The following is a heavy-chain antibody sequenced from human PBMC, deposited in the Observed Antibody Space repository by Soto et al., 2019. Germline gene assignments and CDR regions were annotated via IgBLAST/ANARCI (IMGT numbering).Heavy chain of an antibody. J-gene: IGHJ4*02. CDR2: ISSSSSTI. CDR3: ASWAYFYDSSGLSY. V-gene: IGHV3-48*01. Sequence: EVQLVESGGGLVQPGGSLRLSCAASGFTFSSYSMNWVRQAPGKGLEWVSYISSSSSTIYYADSVKGRFTISRDNAKNSMYRQMNRLRAEDTAVYYCASWAYFYDSSGLSYWGQGTLVTVSS. CDR1: GFTFSSYS. D-gene: IGHD3-22*01.